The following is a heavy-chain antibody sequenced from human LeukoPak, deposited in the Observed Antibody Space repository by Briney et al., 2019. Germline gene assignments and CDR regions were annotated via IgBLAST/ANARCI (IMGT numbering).Heavy chain of an antibody. CDR1: GYSINNGYY. V-gene: IGHV4-38-2*02. D-gene: IGHD6-19*01. CDR3: ARHPTKASRYSSGWYYFDY. Sequence: SETLSLTCTVSGYSINNGYYWGWIRQPPGKGLEWIGSIYYSGSTYYNPSLKSRVTISVDTSKNQFSLKLSSVTAADTAVYYCARHPTKASRYSSGWYYFDYWGQGTLVTVSS. CDR2: IYYSGST. J-gene: IGHJ4*02.